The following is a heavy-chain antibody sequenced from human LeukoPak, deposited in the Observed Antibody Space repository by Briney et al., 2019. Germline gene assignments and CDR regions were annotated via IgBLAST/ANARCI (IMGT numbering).Heavy chain of an antibody. CDR3: ARLYGDDILKGVGGRMFDY. CDR1: GGSISSSSYY. V-gene: IGHV4-39*01. Sequence: PSETLSLTCTVSGGSISSSSYYWGWIRQPPGKGLEWIGSIYYSGSTYYNPSLKSRVTISVDTSKNQFSLKLSSVTAADTAVYYCARLYGDDILKGVGGRMFDYWGQGTLVTVSS. CDR2: IYYSGST. D-gene: IGHD3-9*01. J-gene: IGHJ4*02.